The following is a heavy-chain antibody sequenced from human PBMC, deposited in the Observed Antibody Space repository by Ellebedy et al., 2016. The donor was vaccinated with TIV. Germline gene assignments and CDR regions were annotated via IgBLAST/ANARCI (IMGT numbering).Heavy chain of an antibody. Sequence: GESLKISCAASGFTFSDYYMSWIRQAPGKGLEWVSYISSSGGIIRYADSVKGRFTISRDNAKNPLYLQMNSLRAEATAVYYCARDSSAAGNWGQGTLVTVSS. CDR3: ARDSSAAGN. J-gene: IGHJ4*02. CDR2: ISSSGGII. D-gene: IGHD6-13*01. CDR1: GFTFSDYY. V-gene: IGHV3-11*04.